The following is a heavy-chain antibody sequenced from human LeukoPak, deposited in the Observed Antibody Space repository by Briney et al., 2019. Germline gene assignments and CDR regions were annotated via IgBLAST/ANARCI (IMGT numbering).Heavy chain of an antibody. J-gene: IGHJ4*02. CDR2: INPNSGGT. CDR1: GYTFTGYY. CDR3: AITPRRGYYDSSGYYFH. Sequence: ASVKVSCKASGYTFTGYYMHWVRQAPGQGLEWMGWINPNSGGTNYAQKFQGRVTMTRDTSISTAYMELSRLRSDDTAVYYCAITPRRGYYDSSGYYFHWGQGTLVTVSS. D-gene: IGHD3-22*01. V-gene: IGHV1-2*02.